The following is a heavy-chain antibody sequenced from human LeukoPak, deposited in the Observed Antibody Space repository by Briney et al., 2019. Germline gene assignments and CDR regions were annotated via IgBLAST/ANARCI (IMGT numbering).Heavy chain of an antibody. Sequence: PGGSLRLSCAASGFTFSSYGMHWVRQAPGKGLEWVAFIRYDGSNKYYADSVKGRFTISRDNSKNTLYLQMNSLRAEDTAVYYCAAGLLGCRGGSCYPTDYWGQGTLVTVSS. CDR3: AAGLLGCRGGSCYPTDY. CDR2: IRYDGSNK. D-gene: IGHD2-15*01. CDR1: GFTFSSYG. J-gene: IGHJ4*02. V-gene: IGHV3-30*02.